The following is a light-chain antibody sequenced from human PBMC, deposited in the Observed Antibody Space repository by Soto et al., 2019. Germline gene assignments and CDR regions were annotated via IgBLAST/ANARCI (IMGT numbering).Light chain of an antibody. V-gene: IGKV1-5*01. Sequence: DIQMTQSPSTLSASVGGRVTITCRASQSVGTWVAWYQQKPGKAPKLLIFGASNLESGVPSRFSGSGSGTEFTLTIATLQPDDFATYFCQHYHRNMWSFXPGTKADIK. J-gene: IGKJ1*01. CDR2: GAS. CDR1: QSVGTW. CDR3: QHYHRNMWS.